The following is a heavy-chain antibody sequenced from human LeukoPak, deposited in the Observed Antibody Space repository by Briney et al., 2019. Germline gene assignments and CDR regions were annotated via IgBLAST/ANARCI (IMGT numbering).Heavy chain of an antibody. D-gene: IGHD6-13*01. J-gene: IGHJ4*02. Sequence: SETLSLTCTVSGGSISSSSYYWGWIRQPPGKGLEWIGSIYYSGSTYYNPSLKSRVTISVDTSKNQFSLKLSSVTAADTAVYYCARGLVTGYSSSWYVFGTGNFDYWGQGTLVTVSS. V-gene: IGHV4-39*07. CDR2: IYYSGST. CDR3: ARGLVTGYSSSWYVFGTGNFDY. CDR1: GGSISSSSYY.